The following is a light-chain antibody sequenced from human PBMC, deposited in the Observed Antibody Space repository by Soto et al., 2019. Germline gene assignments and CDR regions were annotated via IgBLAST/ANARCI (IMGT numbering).Light chain of an antibody. V-gene: IGLV2-14*03. CDR1: SSDVGGYDY. Sequence: QSALTQVASVSGSPGQSITISCTGTSSDVGGYDYVSWYQQHPGKAPKLMIYNVNYRPSGVSNRFSGSKSGNTASLTISGLQAEDEANYYCSSYTNTKTVVFGGGTKLTVL. CDR2: NVN. J-gene: IGLJ2*01. CDR3: SSYTNTKTVV.